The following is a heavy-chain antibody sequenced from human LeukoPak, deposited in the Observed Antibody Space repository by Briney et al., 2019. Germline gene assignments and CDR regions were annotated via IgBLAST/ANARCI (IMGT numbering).Heavy chain of an antibody. CDR3: TRDEGVTVITYRFDY. V-gene: IGHV3-7*01. J-gene: IGHJ4*02. CDR2: IKGDGSDK. CDR1: GFTFSDYR. Sequence: GGSLRLSCAASGFTFSDYRMSWVRQAPGKGLEWLGNIKGDGSDKYYVDSVKGRFTISRDNVKNSLYLEMNSLRAEDAAVYYCTRDEGVTVITYRFDYWGQGTLVIVSS. D-gene: IGHD6-19*01.